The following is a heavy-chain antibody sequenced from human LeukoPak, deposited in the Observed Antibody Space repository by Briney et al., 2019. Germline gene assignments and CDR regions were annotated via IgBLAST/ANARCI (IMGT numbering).Heavy chain of an antibody. Sequence: SETLSLTCAVSGGSFSGYYWSWIRQPPGKGLEWIGEIHHSGAIDYNPSLKNRVTMSLDTPKNQVSLKVTSLTAADTAVYYCAREGYYYYYMDVWGKGTTVTVSS. CDR3: AREGYYYYYMDV. CDR2: IHHSGAI. V-gene: IGHV4-34*01. J-gene: IGHJ6*03. CDR1: GGSFSGYY.